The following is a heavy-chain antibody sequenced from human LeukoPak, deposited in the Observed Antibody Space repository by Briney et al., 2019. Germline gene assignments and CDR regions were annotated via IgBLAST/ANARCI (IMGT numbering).Heavy chain of an antibody. CDR1: GGSISSSSYY. V-gene: IGHV4-39*01. CDR3: ARSILREDDY. Sequence: SETLSLTCTVSGGSISSSSYYWGWIRQPPGKGLEWTGSIYYSGSTYYNPSLKSRVTISVDTSKKQFSLELSSVPAADTAVYYCARSILREDDYWGRGTLVTVSS. D-gene: IGHD4-17*01. CDR2: IYYSGST. J-gene: IGHJ4*01.